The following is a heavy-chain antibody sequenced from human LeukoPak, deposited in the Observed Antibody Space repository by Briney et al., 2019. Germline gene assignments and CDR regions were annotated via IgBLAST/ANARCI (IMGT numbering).Heavy chain of an antibody. CDR2: ISYDGSNK. D-gene: IGHD3-16*02. J-gene: IGHJ4*02. V-gene: IGHV3-30-3*01. CDR3: ATLRLGELSLTDY. CDR1: GFTFSSYA. Sequence: GGSLRLSCAASGFTFSSYAMHWVRQAPGKGLEWVAVISYDGSNKYYADSVKGRFTISRDNSKNTLYLQMNSLRAEDTAVYYCATLRLGELSLTDYWGQGTLVTVSS.